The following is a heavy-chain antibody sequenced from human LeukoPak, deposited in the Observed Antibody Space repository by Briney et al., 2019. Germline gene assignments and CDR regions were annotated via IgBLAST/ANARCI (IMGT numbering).Heavy chain of an antibody. V-gene: IGHV3-7*05. Sequence: GGSLRLSCSASAFTFSVYWMTWVRQAPGKGLEWVATIKRVGTDKYYVDSVRGRFTISRDNAENSVYLQMDRLTAEDTALYFCVRDGIRDIPGIITIRYDFWGQGTLVTVSS. CDR3: VRDGIRDIPGIITIRYDF. CDR1: AFTFSVYW. CDR2: IKRVGTDK. J-gene: IGHJ4*02. D-gene: IGHD3-10*01.